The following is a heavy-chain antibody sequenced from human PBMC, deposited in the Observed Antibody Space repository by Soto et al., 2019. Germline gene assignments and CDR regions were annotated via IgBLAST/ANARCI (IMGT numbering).Heavy chain of an antibody. CDR1: GFTVNTKH. J-gene: IGHJ6*02. V-gene: IGHV3-23*01. CDR3: ARAARYCTSASCSSYYYFAMDV. Sequence: GGSLRLSCAASGFTVNTKHMSWVRQAPGKGLEWVSAISGGSRDSTHYADSVKGRFTVSRDNSKNTLFLQLNSLRADDSAVYYCARAARYCTSASCSSYYYFAMDVWGQGTTVTVSS. D-gene: IGHD2-2*01. CDR2: ISGGSRDST.